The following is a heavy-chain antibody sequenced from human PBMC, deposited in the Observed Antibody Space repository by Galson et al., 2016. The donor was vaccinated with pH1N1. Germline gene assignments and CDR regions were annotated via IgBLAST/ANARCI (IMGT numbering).Heavy chain of an antibody. J-gene: IGHJ5*02. CDR1: GASISSGGYH. CDR3: ARDRSVLRYFDWLPNWFDP. Sequence: LSLTCTVSGASISSGGYHWSWIRRSAGKGLEWIGHVYSSGRTNYSPSLKSRVTISIDTSKNQFSLKLDSVTAAETAIYYCARDRSVLRYFDWLPNWFDPWGQGALSPSPQ. CDR2: VYSSGRT. D-gene: IGHD3-9*01. V-gene: IGHV4-61*09.